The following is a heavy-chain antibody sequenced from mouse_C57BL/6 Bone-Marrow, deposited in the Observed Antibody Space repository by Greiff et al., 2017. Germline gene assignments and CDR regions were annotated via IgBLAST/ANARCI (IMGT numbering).Heavy chain of an antibody. CDR1: GYSITSDY. CDR2: ISYSGST. D-gene: IGHD1-1*01. J-gene: IGHJ1*03. V-gene: IGHV3-8*01. Sequence: EVQLVESGPGLAKPSQTLSLTCSVTGYSITSDYWNWIRKFPGNKLEYMGYISYSGSTYYNPSLKSRISITRDTSKNQYYLQLNSVTTEDTATYYGARYYYGSSGYFDVWGTGTTVTVSS. CDR3: ARYYYGSSGYFDV.